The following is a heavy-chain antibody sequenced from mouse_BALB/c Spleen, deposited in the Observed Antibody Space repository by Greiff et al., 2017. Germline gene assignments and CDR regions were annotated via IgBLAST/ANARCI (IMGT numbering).Heavy chain of an antibody. CDR2: IDPENGDT. CDR3: KAMIREDYYAMDY. V-gene: IGHV14-4*02. D-gene: IGHD2-4*01. Sequence: EVQLQQSGAELVRSGASVKLSCTASGFNIKDYYMHWVKQRPEQGLEWIGWIDPENGDTEYAPKFQGKATMTADTSSNTAYLQLSSLTSEDTAVYYCKAMIREDYYAMDYWGQGTSVTVSS. J-gene: IGHJ4*01. CDR1: GFNIKDYY.